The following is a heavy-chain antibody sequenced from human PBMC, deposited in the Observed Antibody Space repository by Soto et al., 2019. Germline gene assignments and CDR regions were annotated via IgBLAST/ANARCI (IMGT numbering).Heavy chain of an antibody. Sequence: GGSLRLSCSASGFTFSRSDLHWVRQAPGKGLEWVGRVRSKIHNYATSFADSVRGRFTISRNDSDNTVSLEMSGLKSEDTALYYCSRHEEGRRMVFYGMDVWGQGTTVTVAS. V-gene: IGHV3-73*01. CDR3: SRHEEGRRMVFYGMDV. CDR2: VRSKIHNYAT. J-gene: IGHJ6*02. D-gene: IGHD2-8*01. CDR1: GFTFSRSD.